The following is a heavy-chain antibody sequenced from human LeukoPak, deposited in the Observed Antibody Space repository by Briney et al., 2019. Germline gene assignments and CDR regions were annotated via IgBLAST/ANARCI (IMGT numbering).Heavy chain of an antibody. CDR1: GGSVSSNTTT. CDR3: AGSKSYFAY. Sequence: SQTLSLTCAISGGSVSSNTTTWSWIRLSPSRGLEWLGRTNYRSKWSRDYAESVKSRITIDPDTSKNQFSLQLNSVTPEDTAVYYCAGSKSYFAYWGQGTLVTVSS. V-gene: IGHV6-1*01. J-gene: IGHJ4*02. CDR2: TNYRSKWSR.